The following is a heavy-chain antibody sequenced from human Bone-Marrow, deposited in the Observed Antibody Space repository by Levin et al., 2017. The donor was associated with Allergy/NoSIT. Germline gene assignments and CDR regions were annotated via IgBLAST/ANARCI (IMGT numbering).Heavy chain of an antibody. CDR3: ARERDLIGARAPFDY. Sequence: SETLSLTCTLSGGSISSSTHYWAWVRQAPGKGLEWIGSIYYSGVTYYNPSLKSRVTMSVDRSKNQFSLNLRSVTAADTAVYFCARERDLIGARAPFDYWGQGTLVTVSS. CDR1: GGSISSSTHY. V-gene: IGHV4-39*07. CDR2: IYYSGVT. J-gene: IGHJ4*02. D-gene: IGHD6-6*01.